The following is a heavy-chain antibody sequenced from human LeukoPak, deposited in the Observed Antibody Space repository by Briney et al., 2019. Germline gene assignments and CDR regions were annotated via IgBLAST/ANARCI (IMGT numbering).Heavy chain of an antibody. V-gene: IGHV3-72*01. CDR1: GFTLSDQY. CDR2: SRNKANSHTT. D-gene: IGHD3-3*01. CDR3: TRDGAESGNTAFDN. Sequence: PGGSLRLSCAASGFTLSDQYIDWVRQAPGKGLEWIARSRNKANSHTTEFAASVKDRFVISRDDSGNLVYLQMYSLKIEDTAVYFCTRDGAESGNTAFDNWGQGTEVTVSS. J-gene: IGHJ3*02.